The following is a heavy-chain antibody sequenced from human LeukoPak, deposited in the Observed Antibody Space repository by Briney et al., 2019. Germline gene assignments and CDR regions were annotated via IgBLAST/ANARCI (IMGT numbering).Heavy chain of an antibody. CDR1: GGSISSSIYY. D-gene: IGHD5-24*01. J-gene: IGHJ4*02. Sequence: SETLSLTCTVSGGSISSSIYYWGWFRQPPGKGLEWIGSIYYNVATYYNSSLKSRVTISVDTSKNHLPLKLSSVTAADTAVYYCARVRDGYNRNWAYWGQGTLVTVSS. CDR3: ARVRDGYNRNWAY. V-gene: IGHV4-39*02. CDR2: IYYNVAT.